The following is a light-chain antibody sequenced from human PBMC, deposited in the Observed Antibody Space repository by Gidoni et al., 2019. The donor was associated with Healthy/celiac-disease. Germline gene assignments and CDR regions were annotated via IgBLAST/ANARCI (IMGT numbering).Light chain of an antibody. J-gene: IGKJ4*01. V-gene: IGKV3-20*01. CDR1: QSVSSSY. Sequence: EIVLTQSPGTLSLSPGERATLSCRASQSVSSSYLAWYQQKPGQAPRLLNYGASSRATGIPDRFSGSGSGTDFTLTISRLEPEDFAVYYCQQYGSSPLTFGGXTKVEIK. CDR3: QQYGSSPLT. CDR2: GAS.